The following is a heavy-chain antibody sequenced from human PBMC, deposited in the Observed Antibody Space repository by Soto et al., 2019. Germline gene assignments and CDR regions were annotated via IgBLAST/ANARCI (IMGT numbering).Heavy chain of an antibody. Sequence: QVQLVESGGGVVQPGRSLRLSCAASGFTFSSYAMHWVRQAPGKGLEWVAVISYDGSNKYYADSVKGRFTISRDNSKNTLYLQMNSLRAEDTAVYYCARDGEGGPVRYGMDVWGQGTTVTVSS. J-gene: IGHJ6*02. D-gene: IGHD7-27*01. CDR3: ARDGEGGPVRYGMDV. CDR2: ISYDGSNK. CDR1: GFTFSSYA. V-gene: IGHV3-30-3*01.